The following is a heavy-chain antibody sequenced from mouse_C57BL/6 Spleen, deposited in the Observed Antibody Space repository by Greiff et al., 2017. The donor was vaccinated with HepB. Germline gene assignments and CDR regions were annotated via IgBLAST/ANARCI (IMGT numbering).Heavy chain of an antibody. CDR1: GYSITSGYY. J-gene: IGHJ2*01. CDR3: ARGTGDPGFFDY. D-gene: IGHD4-1*01. Sequence: ESGPGLVKPSQSLSLTCSVTGYSITSGYYWNWIRQFPGNKLEWMGYISYDGSNNYNPSLKNRISITRDTSKNQFFLKLNSVTTEDTATYYCARGTGDPGFFDYWGQGTTLTVSS. CDR2: ISYDGSN. V-gene: IGHV3-6*01.